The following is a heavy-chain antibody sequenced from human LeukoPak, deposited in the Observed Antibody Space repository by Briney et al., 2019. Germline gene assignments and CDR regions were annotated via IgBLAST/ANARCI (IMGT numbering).Heavy chain of an antibody. CDR2: ISAYNGNT. J-gene: IGHJ4*02. Sequence: ASVKVSCKASGYTFTIYGISWVRKAPGQGLEWMGWISAYNGNTNYAQKFQDRVTMTTDTSTSTAYMELRSLRSDDTAVYYCAREGRFGELFDYWGKGTLVTVSS. V-gene: IGHV1-18*01. CDR3: AREGRFGELFDY. D-gene: IGHD3-10*01. CDR1: GYTFTIYG.